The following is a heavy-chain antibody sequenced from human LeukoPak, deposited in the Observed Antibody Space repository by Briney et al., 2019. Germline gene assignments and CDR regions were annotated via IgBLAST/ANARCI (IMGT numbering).Heavy chain of an antibody. D-gene: IGHD4-11*01. V-gene: IGHV1-69*13. Sequence: SVKVSCKASGGTFSSYAISWVRQAPGQGLEWMGGIIPISGTANYAQKFQGGVTITADESTSTAYMELSSLRSEDTAVYYCARDSPYSNYGGYWGQGTLVTVSS. CDR1: GGTFSSYA. CDR2: IIPISGTA. CDR3: ARDSPYSNYGGY. J-gene: IGHJ4*02.